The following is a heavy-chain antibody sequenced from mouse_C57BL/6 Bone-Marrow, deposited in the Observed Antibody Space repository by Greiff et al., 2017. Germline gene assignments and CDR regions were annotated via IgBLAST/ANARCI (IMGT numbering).Heavy chain of an antibody. V-gene: IGHV3-5*01. CDR2: IYYSGTI. D-gene: IGHD1-1*01. CDR3: ERDGGYYGHFDY. Sequence: EVKLQESGPGLVKPSPTVFLTCTVTGISITTGNYRWSWIRQFPGNKLEWIGYIYYSGTITYNPSLTSRTTITRDTPKNQFFLEMNSLTAEDTATYYCERDGGYYGHFDYWGQGTTLTVSS. CDR1: GISITTGNYR. J-gene: IGHJ2*01.